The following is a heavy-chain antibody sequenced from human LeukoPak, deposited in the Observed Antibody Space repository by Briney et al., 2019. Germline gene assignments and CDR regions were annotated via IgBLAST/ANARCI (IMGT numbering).Heavy chain of an antibody. CDR1: GYTFTGYY. J-gene: IGHJ2*01. Sequence: ASVKVSCKASGYTFTGYYMHWVRQAPGQGLEWMGWINPNSGGTNYAQKFQGRVTMTRDTSISTAYMELSRLRSDDTAVYYCARSNYCGSGRYWYFDLWGRGTLVTVSS. D-gene: IGHD3-10*01. CDR3: ARSNYCGSGRYWYFDL. V-gene: IGHV1-2*02. CDR2: INPNSGGT.